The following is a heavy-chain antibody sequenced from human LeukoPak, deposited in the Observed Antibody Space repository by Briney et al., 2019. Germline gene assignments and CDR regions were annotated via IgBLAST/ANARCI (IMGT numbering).Heavy chain of an antibody. CDR2: IIPIFGTA. CDR3: ASGRDRDHYMDV. J-gene: IGHJ6*03. Sequence: ASVKVSCKASGGTFSSYAISWVRQAPGQGLEWMGGIIPIFGTANYAQKFQGRVTITADESTSTAYMELSSLRSEDTAVYYCASGRDRDHYMDVWGKGTTVTVSS. V-gene: IGHV1-69*01. CDR1: GGTFSSYA. D-gene: IGHD3-10*01.